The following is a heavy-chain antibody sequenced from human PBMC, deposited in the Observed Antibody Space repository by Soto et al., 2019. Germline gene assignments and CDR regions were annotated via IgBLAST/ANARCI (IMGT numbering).Heavy chain of an antibody. CDR1: GGTFSSYA. V-gene: IGHV1-69*13. Sequence: SVKVSCKAPGGTFSSYAISWVRQAPGQGLEWMGGVIPIFGTAKYAQKFQGRVTITADESTSTGYMELRSLRSEDTAVYYCARSRVGVRILDFYYYYYYGRAFGAQGPTVPVSS. CDR2: VIPIFGTA. J-gene: IGHJ6*02. D-gene: IGHD3-3*02. CDR3: ARSRVGVRILDFYYYYYYGRAF.